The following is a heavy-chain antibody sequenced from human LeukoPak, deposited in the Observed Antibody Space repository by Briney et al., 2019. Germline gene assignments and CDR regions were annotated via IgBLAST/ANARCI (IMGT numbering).Heavy chain of an antibody. Sequence: GGSLRLSCAASGFTFSSYAMSWVRQAPGKGLEWVSAISGSGGSTYYADSVKGRFTISRDNSKNTLYLQMNSLRAEDTAVYYCARDQRLWFGEPYTGVFDPWGQGTLVTVSS. J-gene: IGHJ5*02. CDR1: GFTFSSYA. D-gene: IGHD3-10*01. CDR3: ARDQRLWFGEPYTGVFDP. V-gene: IGHV3-23*01. CDR2: ISGSGGST.